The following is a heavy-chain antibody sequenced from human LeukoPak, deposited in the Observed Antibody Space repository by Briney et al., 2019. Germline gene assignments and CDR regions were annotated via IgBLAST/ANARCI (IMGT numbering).Heavy chain of an antibody. V-gene: IGHV3-74*01. J-gene: IGHJ3*02. CDR1: RFTFSTYW. Sequence: GGSLRLSCAASRFTFSTYWMHWVRQAPGKGLVWVSRINSDGSGTTYAGSVKGRFTISRDNAKNTLYLQMNSLRTEDTAVYYSARPETQYSSGLDGFDIWGQGTMVTVSS. CDR3: ARPETQYSSGLDGFDI. CDR2: INSDGSGT. D-gene: IGHD6-19*01.